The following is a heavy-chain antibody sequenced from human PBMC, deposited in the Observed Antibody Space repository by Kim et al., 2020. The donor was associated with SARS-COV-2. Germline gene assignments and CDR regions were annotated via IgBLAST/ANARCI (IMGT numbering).Heavy chain of an antibody. CDR3: ATSYDSSGSYFQH. V-gene: IGHV1-2*02. J-gene: IGHJ1*01. D-gene: IGHD3-22*01. Sequence: YAQKCQGRVTMTRDTSISTAYMELSRLRSDDTAVYYCATSYDSSGSYFQHWGQGTLVTVSS.